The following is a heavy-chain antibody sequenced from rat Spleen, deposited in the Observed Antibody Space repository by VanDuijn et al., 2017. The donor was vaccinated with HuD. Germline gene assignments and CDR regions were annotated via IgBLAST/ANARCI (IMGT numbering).Heavy chain of an antibody. CDR1: GFTFSHYD. J-gene: IGHJ3*01. V-gene: IGHV5-27*01. CDR3: TRDLLNYGNYVFAY. Sequence: EVQLVESGGGLVQPGRSMKLSCAASGFTFSHYDMAWVRQAPKKGLEWVAFITNTGGSTYYPDSVKGRFTISRDNAKSTLYLQMNSLRSEDTATYYCTRDLLNYGNYVFAYWGQGTLVTVSS. D-gene: IGHD1-3*01. CDR2: ITNTGGST.